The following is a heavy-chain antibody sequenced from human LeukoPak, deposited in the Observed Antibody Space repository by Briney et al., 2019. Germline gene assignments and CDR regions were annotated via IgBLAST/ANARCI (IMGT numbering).Heavy chain of an antibody. D-gene: IGHD6-6*01. V-gene: IGHV4-31*03. CDR1: GGSVDSSDYY. J-gene: IGHJ4*02. Sequence: TLSLTCTVSGGSVDSSDYYWSWIRQLPGKGLEWIGYISYGGSTYYIPSLKSRVTISRDTSKNHFSLQLTSLTTADTAVYYCAREADYSASIGFDYWGQGTLVTVSS. CDR3: AREADYSASIGFDY. CDR2: ISYGGST.